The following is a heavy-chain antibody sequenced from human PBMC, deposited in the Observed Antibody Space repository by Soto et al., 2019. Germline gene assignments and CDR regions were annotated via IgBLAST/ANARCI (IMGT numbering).Heavy chain of an antibody. V-gene: IGHV6-1*01. Sequence: LSQTLSLTCAISGDSVSSNSAAWNWIRESPSRGLEWLGRTYYRSKWYNDYAVSVKSRITINPDTSKNQFSLQLNSVTPEDTAVYYCARSNGPPDAFDIWGQGTMVTVSS. J-gene: IGHJ3*02. CDR1: GDSVSSNSAA. CDR3: ARSNGPPDAFDI. CDR2: TYYRSKWYN. D-gene: IGHD2-8*01.